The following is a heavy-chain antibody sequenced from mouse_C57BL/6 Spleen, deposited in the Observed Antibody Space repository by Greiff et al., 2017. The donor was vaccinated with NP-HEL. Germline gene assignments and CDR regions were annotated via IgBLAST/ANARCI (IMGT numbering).Heavy chain of an antibody. D-gene: IGHD1-1*01. J-gene: IGHJ2*01. CDR1: GYTFTDYY. CDR2: INPYNGGT. CDR3: ESGDTVVAFDY. Sequence: EVQLQQSGPVLVKPGASVKMSCKASGYTFTDYYMNWVKQSHGKSLEWIGVINPYNGGTSYNQKFKGKATLTVDKSSSTAYMELNSLTSEDSAVYYWESGDTVVAFDYWGQGTTLTVSS. V-gene: IGHV1-19*01.